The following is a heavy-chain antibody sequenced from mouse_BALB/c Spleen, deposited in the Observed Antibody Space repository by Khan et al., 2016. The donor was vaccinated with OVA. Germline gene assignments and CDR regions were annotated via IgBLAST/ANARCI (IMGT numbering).Heavy chain of an antibody. CDR2: IWSDGRT. J-gene: IGHJ1*01. V-gene: IGHV2-6-2*01. CDR3: ARHRCGYWDV. CDR1: GFSLTNFG. Sequence: QVQLKESGPDLVAPSQSLSITCTVSGFSLTNFGVHWVRQPPGQGLEWLVVIWSDGRTTYNSALKSRLSISKDNSTSQVFLKMNRLQTDDTAMYYCARHRCGYWDVWGAGTTVTVAA.